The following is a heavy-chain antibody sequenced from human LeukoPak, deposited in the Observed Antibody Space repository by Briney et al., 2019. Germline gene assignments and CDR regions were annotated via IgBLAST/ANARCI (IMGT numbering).Heavy chain of an antibody. D-gene: IGHD1-26*01. J-gene: IGHJ4*02. CDR2: IRYDGSNK. Sequence: GGSLRLSCAASGFTFSSYGMRWVRQAPGKGLEWVAFIRYDGSNKYYADSVKGRFTISRDNSKNTLYLQMNSLRAEDTAVYYCAPSREPKGLLDYWGQGTLVTVSS. CDR1: GFTFSSYG. V-gene: IGHV3-30*02. CDR3: APSREPKGLLDY.